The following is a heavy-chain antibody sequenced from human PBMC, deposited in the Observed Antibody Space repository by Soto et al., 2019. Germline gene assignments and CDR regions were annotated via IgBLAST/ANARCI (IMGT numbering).Heavy chain of an antibody. J-gene: IGHJ4*02. CDR2: IWHDGGNK. D-gene: IGHD3-16*01. Sequence: SLRLSCAASGFTFSSYGMHWVRQAPGKGLEWVAFIWHDGGNKFYAESVKGRFTISRDNSKNTLYLQMTSLSAEDTAMYYCARDGDVNTGFGKDYWGQGTLVTVPS. CDR3: ARDGDVNTGFGKDY. V-gene: IGHV3-33*01. CDR1: GFTFSSYG.